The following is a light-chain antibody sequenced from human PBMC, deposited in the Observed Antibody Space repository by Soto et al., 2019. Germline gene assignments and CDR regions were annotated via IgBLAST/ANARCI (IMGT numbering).Light chain of an antibody. CDR1: QSVSSSY. Sequence: EVVLTQSPGTLSLSPGERATLSCRASQSVSSSYLAWYQQKPGQAPRLLIYDASNRATGIPARFSGSGSGTDFTLTISSLEPEDFAVYYCQQRSDWITFGQRTRLEI. J-gene: IGKJ5*01. V-gene: IGKV3D-20*02. CDR2: DAS. CDR3: QQRSDWIT.